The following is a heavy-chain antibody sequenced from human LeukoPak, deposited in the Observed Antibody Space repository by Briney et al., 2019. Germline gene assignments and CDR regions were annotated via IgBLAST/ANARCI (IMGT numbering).Heavy chain of an antibody. J-gene: IGHJ4*02. CDR1: GGSIRNYY. CDR2: IYYSGST. CDR3: ARDFLENDFWSGYSDY. D-gene: IGHD3-3*01. Sequence: SETLSLTCTVSGGSIRNYYWSWIRQPPGKGLEWIGYIYYSGSTNYNPSLKSRVTISVDTSKNQFSLKLSSVTAADTAVYYCARDFLENDFWSGYSDYWGQGTLVTVSS. V-gene: IGHV4-59*12.